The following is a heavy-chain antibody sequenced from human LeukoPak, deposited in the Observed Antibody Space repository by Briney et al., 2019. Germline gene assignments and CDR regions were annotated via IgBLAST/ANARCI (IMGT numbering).Heavy chain of an antibody. V-gene: IGHV4-39*07. CDR3: RVDTPFFDY. CDR2: IYYSGST. Sequence: PSETLSLTCTVFGGSSSSSSYYWGWIRQPPGKGLEWIGSIYYSGSTNYNPSLKSRVTISVDTSKNQFSLKLSSVTAADTAVYYCRVDTPFFDYWGQGTLVTVSS. D-gene: IGHD5-18*01. CDR1: GGSSSSSSYY. J-gene: IGHJ4*02.